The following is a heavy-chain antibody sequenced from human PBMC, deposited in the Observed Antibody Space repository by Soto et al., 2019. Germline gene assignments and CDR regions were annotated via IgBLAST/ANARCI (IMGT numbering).Heavy chain of an antibody. D-gene: IGHD6-13*01. CDR3: TTVSQNGYSSSFVQWVGYSSSGLAA. Sequence: GGSPRLSCAASGVTFGNAWMNWFRQAPGKGLEWVGRIKSKTDGGTTDYAAPVKGRFTISRDDSKNTLYLQMNSLKTEDTAVYYCTTVSQNGYSSSFVQWVGYSSSGLAAWGQDTTLPVSS. J-gene: IGHJ6*02. CDR1: GVTFGNAW. V-gene: IGHV3-15*07. CDR2: IKSKTDGGTT.